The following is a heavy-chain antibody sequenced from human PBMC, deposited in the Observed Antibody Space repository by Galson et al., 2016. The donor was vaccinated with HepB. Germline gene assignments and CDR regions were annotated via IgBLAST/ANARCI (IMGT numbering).Heavy chain of an antibody. Sequence: SLRLSCAASGFTFSSYGMHWVRQAPGKGLDWVAVIWYDGSNKYYADSVKGRFTISRDNSKNTLYLQMNSLRAEDTAVYYCAKIGSEYGMDVLGKGTAVTVSS. V-gene: IGHV3-33*06. D-gene: IGHD3-10*01. CDR1: GFTFSSYG. J-gene: IGHJ6*04. CDR2: IWYDGSNK. CDR3: AKIGSEYGMDV.